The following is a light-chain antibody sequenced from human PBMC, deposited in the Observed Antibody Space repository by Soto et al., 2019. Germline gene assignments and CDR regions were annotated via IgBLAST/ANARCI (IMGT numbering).Light chain of an antibody. J-gene: IGKJ5*01. V-gene: IGKV3-11*01. Sequence: EIVLPQSPATLSLSPGGRATLSCRASQSVSSYLAWHQQKPGQAPRLLIYDASNRATGIPARFSGSGSGTDFTLAISSLEPEDFAVYYCQQRSSWPITFGQGTRLEI. CDR1: QSVSSY. CDR2: DAS. CDR3: QQRSSWPIT.